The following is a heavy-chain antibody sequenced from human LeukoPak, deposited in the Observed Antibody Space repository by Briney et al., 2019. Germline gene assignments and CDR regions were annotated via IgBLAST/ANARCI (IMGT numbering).Heavy chain of an antibody. CDR1: GDSISSGYY. Sequence: SETLSLTCTVSGDSISSGYYWGWIRQPPGKGLEWIGSIYRSGRTYYNPSRKSRVTISVDTSKNQFSLKLSSVTAADTAVYYCARYSSGWYKDYWGQGTLVTVSS. J-gene: IGHJ4*02. CDR3: ARYSSGWYKDY. CDR2: IYRSGRT. D-gene: IGHD6-13*01. V-gene: IGHV4-38-2*02.